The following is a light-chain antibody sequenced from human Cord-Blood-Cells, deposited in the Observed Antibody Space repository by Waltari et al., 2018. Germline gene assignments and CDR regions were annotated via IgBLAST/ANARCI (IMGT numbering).Light chain of an antibody. CDR3: QQLNSYPPLT. Sequence: IQLNQSPSSLSASVGARVTITCRASQGISSYLAWYQQKPGKAPKLLIYAASTLQRGVPSRFSGSGSGTDFTLTISSLQPEDFATYYCQQLNSYPPLTFGGGTKVEIK. V-gene: IGKV1-9*01. CDR1: QGISSY. J-gene: IGKJ4*01. CDR2: AAS.